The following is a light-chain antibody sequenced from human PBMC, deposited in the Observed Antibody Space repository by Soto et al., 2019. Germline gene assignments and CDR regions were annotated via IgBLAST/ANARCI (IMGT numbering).Light chain of an antibody. CDR2: AVS. V-gene: IGKV1-39*01. Sequence: DLQMTQSPSSLSASVGDRVTITCRASQSINGYLNWYQQKLGEAPNLLISAVSSLQSGGPSRFSGSGSGTVFTLTISSLQPEDFASYFCQQSMTVPLTFGGGTKVEIK. CDR1: QSINGY. J-gene: IGKJ4*01. CDR3: QQSMTVPLT.